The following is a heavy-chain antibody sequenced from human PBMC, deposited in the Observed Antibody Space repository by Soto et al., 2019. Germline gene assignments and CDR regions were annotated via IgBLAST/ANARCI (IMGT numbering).Heavy chain of an antibody. CDR1: GFTFKRYW. CDR2: INQDGSGK. D-gene: IGHD2-21*01. CDR3: AREAPIARLDY. J-gene: IGHJ4*02. Sequence: GGSLTLSCAPSGFTFKRYWMSWVRQAPGKGLEWVANINQDGSGKYYVDSVRGRFTISRDNAKNSLYLQMNSLRAEDRAVYYCAREAPIARLDYWGQGILVTVSS. V-gene: IGHV3-7*01.